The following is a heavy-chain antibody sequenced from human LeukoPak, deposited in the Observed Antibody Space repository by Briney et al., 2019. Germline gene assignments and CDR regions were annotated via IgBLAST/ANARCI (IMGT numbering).Heavy chain of an antibody. CDR2: ISGGGGTT. D-gene: IGHD6-19*01. V-gene: IGHV3-23*01. CDR1: GFTFSNYA. Sequence: GRSLRLSCAASGFTFSNYAMTWVRQAPGRGLEWVSTISGGGGTTHYADSVKGRFIISRDNSRNTLSLQMNSLRAEDTAVYYCARGHSSGWYYFDYWGQGTLVTVSS. J-gene: IGHJ4*02. CDR3: ARGHSSGWYYFDY.